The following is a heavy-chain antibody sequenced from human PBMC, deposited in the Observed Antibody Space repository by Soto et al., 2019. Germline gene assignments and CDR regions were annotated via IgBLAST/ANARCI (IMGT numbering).Heavy chain of an antibody. CDR2: ISSSSSYI. D-gene: IGHD1-26*01. CDR3: ARSVVKKARFDY. Sequence: PGGSLRLSCAASGFTFSSYSMNWVRQAPGKGLEWVSSISSSSSYIYYADSVKGRFTISRDNAKNSLYLQMNSLRDEDTAVYYCARSVVKKARFDYWGQGTLVTVSS. V-gene: IGHV3-21*01. J-gene: IGHJ4*02. CDR1: GFTFSSYS.